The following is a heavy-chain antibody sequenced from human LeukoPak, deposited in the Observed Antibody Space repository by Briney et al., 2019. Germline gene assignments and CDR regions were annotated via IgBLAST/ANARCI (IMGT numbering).Heavy chain of an antibody. CDR3: ARGRFRGCSYGLREYYYCMDV. CDR2: IYYSGST. Sequence: SETLSLTCTVSGGSISSSYWSWIRQPPAKGLEWIGCIYYSGSTNYNPPLKSRATISVDTSKNQFSLKLSSVTAADTAVYYCARGRFRGCSYGLREYYYCMDVWGKGTTVTVSS. J-gene: IGHJ6*03. CDR1: GGSISSSY. D-gene: IGHD5-18*01. V-gene: IGHV4-59*01.